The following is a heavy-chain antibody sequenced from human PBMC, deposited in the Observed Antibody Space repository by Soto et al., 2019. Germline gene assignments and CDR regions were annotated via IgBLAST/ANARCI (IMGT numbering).Heavy chain of an antibody. D-gene: IGHD1-1*01. Sequence: QVQLVQSGAEVKKPESSVKVSCKVSGYTFTTKGFSWVRQAPGQGLEWMGWISAYSGNTNYAQKLQGRVTLNTDTSTDTAYMELRSLKSDDTAVYYCARTYSNNWNAAYFDYWGQGTLVIVSS. CDR2: ISAYSGNT. V-gene: IGHV1-18*01. J-gene: IGHJ4*02. CDR1: GYTFTTKG. CDR3: ARTYSNNWNAAYFDY.